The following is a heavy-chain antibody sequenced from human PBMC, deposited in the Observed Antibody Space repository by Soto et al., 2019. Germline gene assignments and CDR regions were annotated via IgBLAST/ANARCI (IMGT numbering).Heavy chain of an antibody. CDR3: AIGHYDFWSGYFATIDY. CDR1: GGSIRNVGGC. CDR2: IHYSGNT. Sequence: SETLSLTCTVSGGSIRNVGGCWSWIRQHPGKDQEWIGYIHYSGNTKYNHSLKSRVTISADTSKDQFSLKLTSVTAADTAVYYCAIGHYDFWSGYFATIDYWGQGTLVTVSS. D-gene: IGHD3-3*01. V-gene: IGHV4-61*08. J-gene: IGHJ4*02.